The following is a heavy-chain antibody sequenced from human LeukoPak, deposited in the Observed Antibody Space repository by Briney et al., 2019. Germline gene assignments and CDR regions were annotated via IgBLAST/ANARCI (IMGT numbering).Heavy chain of an antibody. CDR2: IGPTGES. V-gene: IGHV3-13*01. D-gene: IGHD6-19*01. Sequence: GGSLRLSCVASGFTFINYDMHWVRQATGKGLEWVSSIGPTGESYYPGSVKGRLTISRENARNSLHLQMNSLKVEDAAVYYCVRAGYSSGWYRFDYWGQGILVTVSS. J-gene: IGHJ4*02. CDR1: GFTFINYD. CDR3: VRAGYSSGWYRFDY.